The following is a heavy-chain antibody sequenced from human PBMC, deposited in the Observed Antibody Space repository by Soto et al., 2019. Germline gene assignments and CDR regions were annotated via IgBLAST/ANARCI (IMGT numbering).Heavy chain of an antibody. J-gene: IGHJ4*02. V-gene: IGHV3-74*01. Sequence: EVQLVESGGGLVQPGGSLRLSCAASGLTFSTSWMYWVRQAPGKGLAWVSRINSGGSDTDYADSVKGRFTISRDNAKSTLDLQMNSLRAEDTAVYYCARVLYSGYYPAADYWGQGTLVTVSS. D-gene: IGHD4-17*01. CDR2: INSGGSDT. CDR3: ARVLYSGYYPAADY. CDR1: GLTFSTSW.